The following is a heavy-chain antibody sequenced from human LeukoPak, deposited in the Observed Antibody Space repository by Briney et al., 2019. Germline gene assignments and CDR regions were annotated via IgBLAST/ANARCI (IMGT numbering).Heavy chain of an antibody. CDR3: ARGPWGYNGIVGAPKLYYYYYYGMDV. CDR1: GGSISSGGYY. V-gene: IGHV4-31*03. J-gene: IGHJ6*02. Sequence: PSETLSLACTVSGGSISSGGYYWSWIRQHPGKGLEWIGYIYYSGSTYYNPSLKSRLTISVDTSKNQFSLKLSSVTAADTAVYYCARGPWGYNGIVGAPKLYYYYYYGMDVWGQGTTVTVSS. CDR2: IYYSGST. D-gene: IGHD1-26*01.